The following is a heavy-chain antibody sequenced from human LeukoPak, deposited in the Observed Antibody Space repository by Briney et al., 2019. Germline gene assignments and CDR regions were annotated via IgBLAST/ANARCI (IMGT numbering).Heavy chain of an antibody. J-gene: IGHJ5*02. Sequence: SETLSLTCTVSGAGGSISSHYWSWIRQPPGKGLEWIGVINHSGSTNYNPSLKSRVTISVDTSKNQFSLKLSSVTAADTAVYYCARRRGSTSYWFDPWGQGTLVTVSS. CDR1: GAGGSISSHY. D-gene: IGHD2-2*01. CDR3: ARRRGSTSYWFDP. CDR2: INHSGST. V-gene: IGHV4-34*01.